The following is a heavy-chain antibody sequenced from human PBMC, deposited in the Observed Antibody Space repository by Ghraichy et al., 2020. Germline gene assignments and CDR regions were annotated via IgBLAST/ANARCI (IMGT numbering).Heavy chain of an antibody. J-gene: IGHJ6*03. CDR2: ISSSSSYI. Sequence: GGSLRLSCAASGFTFSSYSMNWVRQAPGKGLEWVSSISSSSSYIYYADSVKGRFTISRDNAKNSLYLQMNSLRAEDTAVYYCARRDGPDCSGGSCYSFNYYYYYMDVWGKGTTVTVSS. CDR1: GFTFSSYS. CDR3: ARRDGPDCSGGSCYSFNYYYYYMDV. D-gene: IGHD2-15*01. V-gene: IGHV3-21*01.